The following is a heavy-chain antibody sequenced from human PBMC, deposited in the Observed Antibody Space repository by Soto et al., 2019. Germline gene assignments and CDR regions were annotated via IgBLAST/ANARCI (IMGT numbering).Heavy chain of an antibody. Sequence: GGSLRLSCAASGFTFSDYYMSWIRQAPGKGLEWVSYISSSGSTIYYADSVKGRFTISRDNAKNSLYLQMNSLRAEDTAVYYCARDWVSIAARPAYYYGMDVWGQGTTVTVSS. CDR3: ARDWVSIAARPAYYYGMDV. CDR2: ISSSGSTI. J-gene: IGHJ6*02. V-gene: IGHV3-11*01. CDR1: GFTFSDYY. D-gene: IGHD6-6*01.